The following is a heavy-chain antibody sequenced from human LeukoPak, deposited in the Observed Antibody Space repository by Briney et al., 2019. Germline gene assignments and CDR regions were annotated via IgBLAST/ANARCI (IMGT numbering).Heavy chain of an antibody. CDR3: TTRSPARYCSDGACYSSADY. CDR2: IRSKADGGTP. J-gene: IGHJ4*02. CDR1: GFTFSSYA. D-gene: IGHD2-15*01. Sequence: GGSLRLSCSASGFTFSSYAMHWVRQAPGKGLEWIGHIRSKADGGTPDYIAPVKGRFTISRDDSKDTLYLQMNSLNTEDTAMYYCTTRSPARYCSDGACYSSADYWGQGTLVTVSS. V-gene: IGHV3-15*07.